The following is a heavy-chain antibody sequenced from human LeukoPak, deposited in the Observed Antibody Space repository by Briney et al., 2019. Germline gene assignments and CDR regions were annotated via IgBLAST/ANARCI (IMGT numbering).Heavy chain of an antibody. CDR1: GFTLSSSW. CDR2: VSPDGNLA. CDR3: ARDLSFSPDH. J-gene: IGHJ4*02. V-gene: IGHV3-74*01. Sequence: GGSLRLSCAGSGFTLSSSWVHWVRQAPGKGPVWVAHVSPDGNLANYADSVKGRFIISRDNAKNTLFPQMNSLRAEDTAVYYCARDLSFSPDHWGQGTLVTVSS.